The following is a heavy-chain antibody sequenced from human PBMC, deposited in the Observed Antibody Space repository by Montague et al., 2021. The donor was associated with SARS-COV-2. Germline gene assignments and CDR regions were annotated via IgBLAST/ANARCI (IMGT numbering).Heavy chain of an antibody. J-gene: IGHJ3*02. CDR3: ATEGLSVFGVVIYAFHM. Sequence: SVKVSCKVSGYTVTEAPMHWVRQAPGKGLEWMGSFDPAHGETVYAQSFQDRVTMTEDTSTDTAYMELSSLRFEDTAVYYCATEGLSVFGVVIYAFHMWGPGTMVTVSS. D-gene: IGHD3-3*01. CDR1: GYTVTEAP. CDR2: FDPAHGET. V-gene: IGHV1-24*01.